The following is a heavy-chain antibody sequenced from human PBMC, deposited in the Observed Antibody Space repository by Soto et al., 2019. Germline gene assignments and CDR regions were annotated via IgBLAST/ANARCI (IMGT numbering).Heavy chain of an antibody. V-gene: IGHV3-33*01. Sequence: QVQLVESGGGVVQPGRSLRLSCAASGFTFSSYGMHWVRQAPGKGLEWVAVIWYDGSNKYYADSVKGRFTISRDNSKNTLYLQMNSLRAEDTAVYYCARDSSDIVVVPAAMRDWFDPWGQGTLVTVSS. CDR2: IWYDGSNK. D-gene: IGHD2-2*01. CDR1: GFTFSSYG. CDR3: ARDSSDIVVVPAAMRDWFDP. J-gene: IGHJ5*02.